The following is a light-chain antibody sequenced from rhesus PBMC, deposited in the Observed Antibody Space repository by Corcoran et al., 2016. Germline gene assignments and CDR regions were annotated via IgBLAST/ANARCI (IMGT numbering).Light chain of an antibody. CDR3: QVWDSGSDHLV. CDR2: AVT. V-gene: IGLV3-40*01. CDR1: KIGSER. Sequence: SYELTQPRSVSVSPGRTARMTCGGDKIGSERVQWYQQKPPQAPVLVIYAVTERASGSPERFLGSNSENTATLTSSGVEAGDEADYYCQVWDSGSDHLVFGSGTKLTVL. J-gene: IGLJ6*01.